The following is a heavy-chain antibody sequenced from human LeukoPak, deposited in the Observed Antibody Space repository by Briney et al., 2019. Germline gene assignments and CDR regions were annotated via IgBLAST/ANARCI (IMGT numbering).Heavy chain of an antibody. CDR2: LYHSGTT. V-gene: IGHV4-38-2*02. CDR1: CYSISSDYYSSDNY. D-gene: IGHD4-23*01. Sequence: SDTLSLTCSLSCYSISSDYYSSDNYWGWSRQPPQKGREWIASLYHSGTTYYNPSLKSRVIISVDTSKNQFSLKLSSVTAADTAVYYCARDSHPDYGGTISLDAFDIWGQGTMVTVSS. J-gene: IGHJ3*02. CDR3: ARDSHPDYGGTISLDAFDI.